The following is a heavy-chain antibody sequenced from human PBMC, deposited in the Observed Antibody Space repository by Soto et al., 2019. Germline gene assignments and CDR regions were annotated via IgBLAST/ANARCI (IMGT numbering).Heavy chain of an antibody. D-gene: IGHD6-13*01. CDR3: AGHLAASYSGSWYMGSTVDY. CDR2: ISYSTSHI. J-gene: IGHJ4*02. CDR1: GITFSSYG. Sequence: EVQLVESGGGLVKPGGSLRLSCVTSGITFSSYGMNWVRQAPGKGLEWVSSISYSTSHIYYADSARGRFTISRDNAKKSLSLQIVTLRADETAMYYCAGHLAASYSGSWYMGSTVDYWVEGALVTASS. V-gene: IGHV3-21*01.